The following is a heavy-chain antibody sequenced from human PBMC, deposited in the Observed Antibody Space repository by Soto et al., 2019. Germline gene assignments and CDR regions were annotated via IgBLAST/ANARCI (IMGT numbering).Heavy chain of an antibody. J-gene: IGHJ6*02. Sequence: ASVKVSCKASGGTFSSYAISWVRQAPGQGLEWMGGIIPIFGTANYAQKSQGRVTITADESTSTAYMELSSLRSEDTAVYYCARESSSWYTTYYYYYGMDVWGQGTTVTVSS. CDR2: IIPIFGTA. CDR1: GGTFSSYA. V-gene: IGHV1-69*13. CDR3: ARESSSWYTTYYYYYGMDV. D-gene: IGHD6-13*01.